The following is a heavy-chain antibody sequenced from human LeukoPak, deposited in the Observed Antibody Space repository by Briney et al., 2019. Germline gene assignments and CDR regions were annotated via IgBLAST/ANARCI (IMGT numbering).Heavy chain of an antibody. J-gene: IGHJ3*02. CDR1: GFTFSSYA. V-gene: IGHV3-30*04. CDR2: ISYDGSNK. CDR3: ARGLHNYYYDSSGYYFSPFDI. Sequence: GGSLRLSCAASGFTFSSYAMHWVRQAPGKGLEWVAVISYDGSNKYYADSVKGRFTISRDNSKNTLYLQMNSLRAEDTAVYYCARGLHNYYYDSSGYYFSPFDIWGQGTMVTVSS. D-gene: IGHD3-22*01.